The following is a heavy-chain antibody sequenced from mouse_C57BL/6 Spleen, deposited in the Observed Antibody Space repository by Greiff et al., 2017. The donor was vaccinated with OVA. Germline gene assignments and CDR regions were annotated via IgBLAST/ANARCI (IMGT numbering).Heavy chain of an antibody. V-gene: IGHV14-4*01. J-gene: IGHJ3*01. CDR1: GFNIKDDY. D-gene: IGHD1-1*01. CDR3: TTSSTVVVRRAFAY. CDR2: IDPENGDT. Sequence: EVQLQESGAELVRPGASVKLSCTASGFNIKDDYMHWVKQRPEQGLEWIGWIDPENGDTEYASKFQGKATITADTSSNTAYLQLSSLTSEDTAVYYCTTSSTVVVRRAFAYWGQGTLVTVSA.